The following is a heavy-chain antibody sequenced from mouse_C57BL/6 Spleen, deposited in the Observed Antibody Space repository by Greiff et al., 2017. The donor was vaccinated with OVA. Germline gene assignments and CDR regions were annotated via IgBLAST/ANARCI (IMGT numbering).Heavy chain of an antibody. CDR3: ARESHWDWFAY. CDR1: GFTFSSYA. V-gene: IGHV5-4*01. CDR2: ISDGGSYT. Sequence: DVKLVESGGGLVKPGGSLKLSCAASGFTFSSYAMSWVRQTPEKRLEWVATISDGGSYTYYPDNVKGRFTISRDNAKNNLYLQMSHLKSEDTAMYYCARESHWDWFAYWGQGTLVTVSA. D-gene: IGHD4-1*01. J-gene: IGHJ3*01.